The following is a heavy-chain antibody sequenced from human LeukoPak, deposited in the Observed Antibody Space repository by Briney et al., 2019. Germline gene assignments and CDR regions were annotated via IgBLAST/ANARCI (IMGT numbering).Heavy chain of an antibody. D-gene: IGHD3-10*01. CDR3: ARGGFGGLLTLGFDY. J-gene: IGHJ4*02. CDR1: GFTFSSYG. Sequence: PGGSLRLSCAASGFTFSSYGMHWVRQAPGKGLEWVAVISYDGSNKYYADSVKGRFTISRDNSKNTLYLQMNSLRAEDTAVYYCARGGFGGLLTLGFDYWGQGTLVTVSS. CDR2: ISYDGSNK. V-gene: IGHV3-30*03.